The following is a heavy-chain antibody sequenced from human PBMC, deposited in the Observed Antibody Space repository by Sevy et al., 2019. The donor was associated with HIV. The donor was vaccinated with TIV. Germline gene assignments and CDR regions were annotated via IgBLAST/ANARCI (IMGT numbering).Heavy chain of an antibody. CDR2: SYSDDSI. J-gene: IGHJ6*02. D-gene: IGHD6-19*01. Sequence: GGSLRLSCAASGFTVTNNYISWVRQAPGKGLDWVALSYSDDSIYFADSVRGRFTISRDSLKNTLYLQMNSLRAEDTAVYYCARLHPHIAVARAMDVWGQGTTVTVSS. CDR3: ARLHPHIAVARAMDV. V-gene: IGHV3-53*01. CDR1: GFTVTNNY.